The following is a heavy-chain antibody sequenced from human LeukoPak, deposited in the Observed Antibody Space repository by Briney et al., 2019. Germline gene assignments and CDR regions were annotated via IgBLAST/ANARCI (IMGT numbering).Heavy chain of an antibody. CDR2: INHSGST. J-gene: IGHJ4*02. CDR3: ARRRRGIVGATPVDY. Sequence: SETLSLTCAVYGGSFSGYYWSWIRQPPGKGLEWIGEINHSGSTSYNPSLKSRVTISVDTSKNQFSLKLSSVTAADTAVYYCARRRRGIVGATPVDYWGQGTLVTVSS. V-gene: IGHV4-34*01. D-gene: IGHD1-26*01. CDR1: GGSFSGYY.